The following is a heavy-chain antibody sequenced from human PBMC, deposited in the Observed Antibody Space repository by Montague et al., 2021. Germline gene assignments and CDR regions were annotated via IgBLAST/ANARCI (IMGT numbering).Heavy chain of an antibody. CDR3: LAIKWERQTRNYFEQ. V-gene: IGHV4-34*01. CDR2: TNHRGTT. J-gene: IGHJ4*02. Sequence: SETLSLTCDIYVDSFTDYYWGWIRQTPGKGLEWIGETNHRGTTKSNPSLKTRVSLSLYTSKSQLSLTLQSATAADTAVYYCLAIKWERQTRNYFEQWGQGILVSVSS. CDR1: VDSFTDYY. D-gene: IGHD1-26*01.